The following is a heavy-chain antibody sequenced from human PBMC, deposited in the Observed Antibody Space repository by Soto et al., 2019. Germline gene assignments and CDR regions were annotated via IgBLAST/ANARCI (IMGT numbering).Heavy chain of an antibody. CDR1: GFTFSSYS. D-gene: IGHD1-1*01. J-gene: IGHJ3*02. Sequence: GGSLRLSCAASGFTFSSYSMNWVRQAPGKGLEWVSSISSSSSYIYYADSVKGRFTISRDNAKNSLYLQMNSLRAEDTAVYYCARDGDVNDVGAFDIWGQGTMVTVSS. CDR2: ISSSSSYI. CDR3: ARDGDVNDVGAFDI. V-gene: IGHV3-21*01.